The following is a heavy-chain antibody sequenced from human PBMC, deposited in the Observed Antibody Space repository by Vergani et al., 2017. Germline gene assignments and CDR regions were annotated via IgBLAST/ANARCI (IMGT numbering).Heavy chain of an antibody. D-gene: IGHD6-13*01. CDR3: ARGRVNSSSFYYYYYYMDV. V-gene: IGHV1-69*01. Sequence: QVQLVQSGAEVKKPGSSVKVSCKASGGTFSSYAISWVRQAPGQGLEWMGGIIPIFGTANYAQKFQGRVTITADESTSTAYMELSSLRSEDTAVYYCARGRVNSSSFYYYYYYMDVWGKGTTVTVSS. J-gene: IGHJ6*03. CDR1: GGTFSSYA. CDR2: IIPIFGTA.